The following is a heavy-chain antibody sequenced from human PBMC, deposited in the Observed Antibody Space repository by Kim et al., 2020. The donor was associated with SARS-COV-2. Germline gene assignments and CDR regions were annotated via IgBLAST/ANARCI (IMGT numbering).Heavy chain of an antibody. V-gene: IGHV3-53*04. Sequence: YYAASVKGRFTISRHNSKNTLYLQMNSLRAEDTAVYYCARDLSYYGMDVWGQGTTVTVSS. CDR3: ARDLSYYGMDV. J-gene: IGHJ6*02.